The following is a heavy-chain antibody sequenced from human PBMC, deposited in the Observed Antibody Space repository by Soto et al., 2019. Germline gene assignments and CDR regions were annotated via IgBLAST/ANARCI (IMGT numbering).Heavy chain of an antibody. Sequence: PGGSLRLSCAASGFTFSSYGMHWVRQAPGKGLEWVAVISYDGSNKYYADSVKGRFTISRDNSKNTLYLQMNSLRAEDTAVYYCARGLGGAWGMDVWGQGTTVTVSS. CDR1: GFTFSSYG. CDR3: ARGLGGAWGMDV. V-gene: IGHV3-30*03. D-gene: IGHD3-16*01. CDR2: ISYDGSNK. J-gene: IGHJ6*02.